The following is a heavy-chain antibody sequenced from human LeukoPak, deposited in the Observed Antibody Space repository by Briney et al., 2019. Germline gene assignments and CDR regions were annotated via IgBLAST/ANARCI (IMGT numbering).Heavy chain of an antibody. CDR2: IYYSGST. CDR3: ASATVGIAAAGMLRGFYFDY. J-gene: IGHJ4*02. CDR1: GGSISNGDYY. V-gene: IGHV4-30-4*08. Sequence: SQTLSLTCTVSGGSISNGDYYWSWIRQPPGKGLEWIVYIYYSGSTYHNPSLKSRVTISVDTSKNQFSLKLSSVTAADTAVYYCASATVGIAAAGMLRGFYFDYWGQGTLVTVSS. D-gene: IGHD6-13*01.